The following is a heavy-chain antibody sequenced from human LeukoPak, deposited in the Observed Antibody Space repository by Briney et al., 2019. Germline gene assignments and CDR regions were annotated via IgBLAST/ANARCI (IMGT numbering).Heavy chain of an antibody. CDR1: GFTFSTPG. CDR3: ARGGRYPFDS. D-gene: IGHD3-16*01. Sequence: TGGSLRLSLLASGFTFSTPGVHWVSPAPGKGLEWVAFIRSDGSIKYHADSVKCRFIISRDNSKNILYLQMNSLRAEDTASYHCARGGRYPFDSWGQGTLVTVSS. J-gene: IGHJ4*02. V-gene: IGHV3-30*02. CDR2: IRSDGSIK.